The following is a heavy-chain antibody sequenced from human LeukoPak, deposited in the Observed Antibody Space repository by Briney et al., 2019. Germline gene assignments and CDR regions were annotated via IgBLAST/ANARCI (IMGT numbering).Heavy chain of an antibody. CDR2: FDPEDGES. J-gene: IGHJ4*02. Sequence: ASVKVSCKVSGYTLTELSMHWVRQAPGKGLEWMGGFDPEDGESIYAQKFQGRVTMTEDTSTDTAYMELSSLRSEDTAVYYCATSGSYSPRGDYWGQGTLVTVSS. D-gene: IGHD1-26*01. CDR3: ATSGSYSPRGDY. V-gene: IGHV1-24*01. CDR1: GYTLTELS.